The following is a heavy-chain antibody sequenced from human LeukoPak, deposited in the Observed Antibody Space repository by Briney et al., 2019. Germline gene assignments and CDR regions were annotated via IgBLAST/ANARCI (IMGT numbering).Heavy chain of an antibody. CDR1: GFTFSSYA. CDR2: ISGSGGST. D-gene: IGHD6-6*01. CDR3: AKPFEYSSSSGFDY. J-gene: IGHJ4*02. V-gene: IGHV3-23*01. Sequence: GGSLRLSCAASGFTFSSYAMSWVRQAPGKGLEWVSAISGSGGSTYYADSVKGRFTISRDNPKNTLYLQMNSLRAEDTAVYYCAKPFEYSSSSGFDYWGQGTLVTVSS.